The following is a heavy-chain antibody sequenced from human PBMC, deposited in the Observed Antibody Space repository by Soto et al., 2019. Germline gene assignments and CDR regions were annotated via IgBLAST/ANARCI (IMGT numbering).Heavy chain of an antibody. CDR1: GYTFTSYA. D-gene: IGHD2-15*01. CDR3: ARGPGGPDGPGDY. CDR2: INAGNGNT. Sequence: QVQLVQSGAEVKKPGASVKVSFKASGYTFTSYAMHWVRQAPGQRLEWMGWINAGNGNTKYSQQFQGRVTITRNTSASTAYMELSSLRSEDTAVYYCARGPGGPDGPGDYWGQGTLVTVSS. V-gene: IGHV1-3*01. J-gene: IGHJ4*02.